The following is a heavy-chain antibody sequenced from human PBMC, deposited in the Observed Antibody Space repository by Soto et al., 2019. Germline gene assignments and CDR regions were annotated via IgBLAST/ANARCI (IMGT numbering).Heavy chain of an antibody. CDR3: ARGLREPHDY. Sequence: ASVMVSCKASGGTFSSYAISWVRQAPGQGLEWMGGIIPIFGTANYAQKFQGRVTITADESTSTAYMELSSLRSEDTAVYYCARGLREPHDYWGQGTLVTVSS. D-gene: IGHD1-26*01. CDR2: IIPIFGTA. J-gene: IGHJ4*02. CDR1: GGTFSSYA. V-gene: IGHV1-69*13.